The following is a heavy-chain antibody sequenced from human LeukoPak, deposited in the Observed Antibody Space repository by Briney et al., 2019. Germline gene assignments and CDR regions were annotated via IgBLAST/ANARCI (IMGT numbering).Heavy chain of an antibody. CDR3: ARAAMGSGYSSGWSTTGYFQH. V-gene: IGHV1-69*13. CDR1: GGTFSSYA. J-gene: IGHJ1*01. Sequence: SVKLSCKASGGTFSSYAISWVRQAPGQGLEWMGGIVPIFGTANYAQKFHGRVTITADESTSTAYMELSSLRSEDTAVYYCARAAMGSGYSSGWSTTGYFQHWGQGTLVTVSS. D-gene: IGHD6-19*01. CDR2: IVPIFGTA.